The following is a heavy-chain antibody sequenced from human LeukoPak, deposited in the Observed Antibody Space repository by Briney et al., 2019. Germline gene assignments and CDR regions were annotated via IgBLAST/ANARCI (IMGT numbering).Heavy chain of an antibody. CDR1: GFNFINTW. Sequence: GGSLRLSCAASGFNFINTWMHWVRQAPGKGLVWVARIKNDGSGIIYADSVKGRFTISRDNARNTLYLQMNSLRAEDTAVYYCAKDRCSNGIGCYYYYMDVWGKGTTVTISS. J-gene: IGHJ6*03. CDR2: IKNDGSGI. V-gene: IGHV3-74*01. D-gene: IGHD2-8*01. CDR3: AKDRCSNGIGCYYYYMDV.